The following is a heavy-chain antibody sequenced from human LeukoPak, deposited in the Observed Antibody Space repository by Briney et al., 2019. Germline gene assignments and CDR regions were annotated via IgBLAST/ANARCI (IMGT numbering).Heavy chain of an antibody. Sequence: GGSLRLSCAASGFDFDTYAVTWVRQAPGKGLEWVSGISGNGSRAYYADSVKGRFSISRDNSKTTLYLQMNSLRADDTAVYFCELGGVWGQGTLVTVSS. D-gene: IGHD3-10*01. CDR3: ELGGV. CDR2: ISGNGSRA. J-gene: IGHJ3*01. V-gene: IGHV3-23*01. CDR1: GFDFDTYA.